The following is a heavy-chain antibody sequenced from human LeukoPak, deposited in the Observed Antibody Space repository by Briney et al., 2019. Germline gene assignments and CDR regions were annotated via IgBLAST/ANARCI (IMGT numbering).Heavy chain of an antibody. CDR1: GGSVSSGSYY. CDR3: ARSRVHNWFDP. Sequence: SETLSLTCTVSGGSVSSGSYYWSWIRQPPGEGLEWIGYIYYSGSTNYNPSLKSRVTISVDTSKNQFSLKLSSVTAADTAVYYCARSRVHNWFDPWGQGTLVTASS. CDR2: IYYSGST. V-gene: IGHV4-61*01. J-gene: IGHJ5*02.